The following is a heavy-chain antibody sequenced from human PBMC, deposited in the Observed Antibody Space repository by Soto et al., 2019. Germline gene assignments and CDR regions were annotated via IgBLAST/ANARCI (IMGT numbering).Heavy chain of an antibody. Sequence: VQLVESGGGLVRPGGSLRLSCAASGFTFRTYAMHWVRQAPGKGLEWVAVISHDGSNTDYGDSVKGRFTISRDNSKSTLSLQMNSLRPEDTGVYYCAKDAGSTEYFFASWGQGTLVSVSS. CDR3: AKDAGSTEYFFAS. CDR2: ISHDGSNT. J-gene: IGHJ4*02. CDR1: GFTFRTYA. V-gene: IGHV3-30*18.